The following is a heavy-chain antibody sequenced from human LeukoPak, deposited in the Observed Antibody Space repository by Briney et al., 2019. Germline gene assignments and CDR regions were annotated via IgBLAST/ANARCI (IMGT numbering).Heavy chain of an antibody. CDR3: AKNPRLLDWFDP. CDR2: IYTSGST. D-gene: IGHD3-22*01. J-gene: IGHJ5*02. CDR1: GGSISSGSYY. V-gene: IGHV4-61*02. Sequence: SETLSLTCTVSGGSISSGSYYWSWIRQPAGKGLEWIGRIYTSGSTNYNPSLKSRVTISVDTSKNQFSLKLSSVTAADTAVYYCAKNPRLLDWFDPWGQGTLVTVSS.